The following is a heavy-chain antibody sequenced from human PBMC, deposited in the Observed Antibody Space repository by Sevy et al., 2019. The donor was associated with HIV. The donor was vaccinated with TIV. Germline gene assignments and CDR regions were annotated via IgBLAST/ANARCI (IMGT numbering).Heavy chain of an antibody. J-gene: IGHJ4*02. CDR1: GGSISSSSYY. CDR3: AHSKRPAAIFWAYGSGSLN. V-gene: IGHV4-39*01. CDR2: IYYSGST. Sequence: SETLSLTCTVSGGSISSSSYYWGWIRQPPGKGLEWIGSIYYSGSTYYNPPLKSRVTISVDTSKNQFSLRLSSVTAADTAVYYCAHSKRPAAIFWAYGSGSLNWGQGTLVTVSS. D-gene: IGHD3-10*01.